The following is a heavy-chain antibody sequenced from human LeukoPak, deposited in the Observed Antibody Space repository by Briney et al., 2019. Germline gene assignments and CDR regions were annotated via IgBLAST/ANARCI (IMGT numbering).Heavy chain of an antibody. CDR3: ARHGYPYSGYHRNYYYYYVDV. D-gene: IGHD5-12*01. CDR2: IYNSGST. V-gene: IGHV4-39*01. Sequence: SETLSLTCTVSGGSISSSSYSWGWIRQPPGKGLEWIGNIYNSGSTYYNPSLKSRVTISVDTSKNQFSLKLSSVTATDTAVYYCARHGYPYSGYHRNYYYYYVDVWGKGTTVTVSS. J-gene: IGHJ6*03. CDR1: GGSISSSSYS.